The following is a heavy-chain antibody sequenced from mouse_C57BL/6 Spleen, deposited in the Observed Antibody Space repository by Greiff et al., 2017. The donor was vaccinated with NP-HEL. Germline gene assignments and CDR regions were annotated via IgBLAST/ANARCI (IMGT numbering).Heavy chain of an antibody. V-gene: IGHV1-18*01. J-gene: IGHJ3*01. CDR3: ARRMGWLPFAY. Sequence: VQLQQSGPELVKPGASVKIPCKASGYTFTDYNMDWVKQSHGKSLEWIGDINPNNGGTIYNQKFKGKATLTVDKSSSTAYMELRSLTSEDTAVYYCARRMGWLPFAYWGQGTLVTVSA. CDR1: GYTFTDYN. CDR2: INPNNGGT. D-gene: IGHD2-3*01.